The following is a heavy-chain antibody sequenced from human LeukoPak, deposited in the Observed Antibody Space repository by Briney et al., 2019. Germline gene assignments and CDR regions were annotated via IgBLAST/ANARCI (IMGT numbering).Heavy chain of an antibody. Sequence: GGSLRLSCAASGFTFSTYSMNWVRQAPGEGLEWVSYISSSSSTIYYADSVKGRFTISRDNAKNSLYLQMNSLRAEDTAVYYCARGSTYYDSSGQVPFDYWGQGTLVTVSS. V-gene: IGHV3-48*01. CDR1: GFTFSTYS. CDR3: ARGSTYYDSSGQVPFDY. CDR2: ISSSSSTI. J-gene: IGHJ4*02. D-gene: IGHD3-22*01.